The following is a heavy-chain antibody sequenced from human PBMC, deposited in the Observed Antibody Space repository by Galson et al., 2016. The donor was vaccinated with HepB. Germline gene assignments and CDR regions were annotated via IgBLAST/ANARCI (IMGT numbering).Heavy chain of an antibody. CDR2: INYSGRP. V-gene: IGHV4-61*01. CDR1: GGSVSSGSYY. Sequence: SETLSLTCTVSGGSVSSGSYYWSWIRQPPGKRLEWIGYINYSGRPNYNPSLKGRVTISVDTSKNQFSLKLNSMTAAATAVYYCARDSPYPPYYDRYYFDYWGHGALVTVSS. J-gene: IGHJ4*01. D-gene: IGHD3-22*01. CDR3: ARDSPYPPYYDRYYFDY.